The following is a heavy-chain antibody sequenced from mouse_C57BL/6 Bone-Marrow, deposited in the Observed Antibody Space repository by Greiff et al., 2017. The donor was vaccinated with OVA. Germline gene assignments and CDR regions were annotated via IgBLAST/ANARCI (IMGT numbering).Heavy chain of an antibody. D-gene: IGHD1-1*01. V-gene: IGHV5-17*01. J-gene: IGHJ1*03. CDR1: GFTFSDYG. CDR3: ARYCGSGNLDV. Sequence: DVHLVESGGGLVKPGGSLKLSCAASGFTFSDYGMHWVRQAPEKGLEWVAYISSGSSTIYYADTVQGRFTITRDNATNTLFLQMTSLTSEDTAMYYCARYCGSGNLDVWGTGTTVTVSS. CDR2: ISSGSSTI.